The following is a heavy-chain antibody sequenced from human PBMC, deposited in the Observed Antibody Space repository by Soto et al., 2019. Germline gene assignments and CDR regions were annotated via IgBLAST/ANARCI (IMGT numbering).Heavy chain of an antibody. J-gene: IGHJ5*02. D-gene: IGHD2-21*01. CDR2: MYHSGNT. CDR3: ESSKYDVVACSVCFDP. CDR1: GGSITSGGYS. Sequence: TWSLSCTVSGGSITSGGYSWGWIRQPPGQGLEWIGYMYHSGNTYYNPSLKGLVTISLDHSSNQFSLRLNSVTAADTAVYLCESSKYDVVACSVCFDPWRQGTLITVSS. V-gene: IGHV4-30-2*01.